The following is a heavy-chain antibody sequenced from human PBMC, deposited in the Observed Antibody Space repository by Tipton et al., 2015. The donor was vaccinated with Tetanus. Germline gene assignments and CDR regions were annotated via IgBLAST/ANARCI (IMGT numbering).Heavy chain of an antibody. J-gene: IGHJ3*02. CDR1: GFTFSSYW. D-gene: IGHD1-26*01. CDR3: ARTISDYIVGASDAFDI. CDR2: IKQDGSEK. V-gene: IGHV3-7*01. Sequence: FLRLSCAASGFTFSSYWMSWVRQAPGKGLEWVANIKQDGSEKYYVDSVKGRFTISRDNAKNSLYLQMNSLRAEDTAVYYCARTISDYIVGASDAFDIWGQGTMVTVSS.